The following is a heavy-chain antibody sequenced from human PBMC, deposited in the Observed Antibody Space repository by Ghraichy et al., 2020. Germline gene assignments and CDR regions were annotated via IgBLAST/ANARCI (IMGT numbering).Heavy chain of an antibody. D-gene: IGHD5-24*01. J-gene: IGHJ4*02. CDR1: GFTFSSYW. CDR3: ARVGGRWLQAPEIFDY. Sequence: GGSLRLSCAASGFTFSSYWMSWVRQAPGKGLEWVANIKQDGSEKYYVDSVKGRFTISRDNAKNSLYLQMNSLRAEDTAVYYCARVGGRWLQAPEIFDYWGQGTLVTVSS. CDR2: IKQDGSEK. V-gene: IGHV3-7*03.